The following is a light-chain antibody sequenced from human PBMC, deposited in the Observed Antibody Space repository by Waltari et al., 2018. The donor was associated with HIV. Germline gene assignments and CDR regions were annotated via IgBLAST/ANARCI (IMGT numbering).Light chain of an antibody. CDR3: QRRSDSPPST. V-gene: IGKV3-11*01. CDR2: DAI. CDR1: QSVGSY. J-gene: IGKJ4*01. Sequence: DIVLTQSPATLSLSPRETATLSCRASQSVGSYLAWYQQKPGRAPRLLIHDAINRATGIPARFSGRGSGTDFTLAISSREPEDFAVYYCQRRSDSPPSTFGGGTKVEI.